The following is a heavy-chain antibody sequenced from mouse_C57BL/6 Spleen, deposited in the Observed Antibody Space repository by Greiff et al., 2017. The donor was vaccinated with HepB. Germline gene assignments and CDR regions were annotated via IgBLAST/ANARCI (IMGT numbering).Heavy chain of an antibody. CDR1: GFSLTSYG. CDR2: IWSGGST. Sequence: QVQLQQSGPGLVQPSQRLSITCTVSGFSLTSYGVHWVRQSPGKGLEWLGVIWSGGSTDYNAACISRLSISKDNSKSQVFFKMNSLQADDTAIYYCAREGAYFDYWGQGTTLTVSS. J-gene: IGHJ2*01. V-gene: IGHV2-2*01. CDR3: AREGAYFDY.